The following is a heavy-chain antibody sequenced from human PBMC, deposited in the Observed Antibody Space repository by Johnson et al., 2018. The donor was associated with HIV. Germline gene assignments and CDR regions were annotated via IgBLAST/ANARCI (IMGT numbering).Heavy chain of an antibody. CDR3: AKESLGGGSYWGDDAFDI. V-gene: IGHV3-20*04. D-gene: IGHD1-26*01. CDR2: LNRNGGSI. Sequence: VQLVESGGGVARPGGSLRLSCAASGFTFDDYGMNWVRQAPGKGLEWVSGLNRNGGSIAYADSVKCRFTISRDNAKNSLYLQMTSLRAEETAVYYCAKESLGGGSYWGDDAFDIWGQGTMVTVSS. J-gene: IGHJ3*02. CDR1: GFTFDDYG.